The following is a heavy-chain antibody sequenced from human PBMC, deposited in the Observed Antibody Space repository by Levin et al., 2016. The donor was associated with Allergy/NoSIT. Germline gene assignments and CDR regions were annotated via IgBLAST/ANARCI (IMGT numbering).Heavy chain of an antibody. Sequence: RQAPGKGLEWIGYIYYSGATNYNPSLKSRVTISVDTSKNQFSLKLSSVTAADTAVYYCASCGYSDYYGMDVWGQGTTVTVSS. CDR2: IYYSGAT. D-gene: IGHD5-12*01. V-gene: IGHV4-59*01. CDR3: ASCGYSDYYGMDV. J-gene: IGHJ6*02.